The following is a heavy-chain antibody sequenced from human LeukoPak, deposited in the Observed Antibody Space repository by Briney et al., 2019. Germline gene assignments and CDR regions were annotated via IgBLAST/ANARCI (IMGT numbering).Heavy chain of an antibody. CDR3: ARLMLHYCSPTSCYNMGAFDI. J-gene: IGHJ3*02. CDR1: GGSISSNSYS. CDR2: IYYGETT. Sequence: SETLSLTCTVSGGSISSNSYSWGWIRQPPGKGLEWIGSIYYGETTYYNPSPKSRITISVDTSKNQFSLRLSSVTAADTAVYYCARLMLHYCSPTSCYNMGAFDIWGQGTMVTVSS. D-gene: IGHD2-2*02. V-gene: IGHV4-39*01.